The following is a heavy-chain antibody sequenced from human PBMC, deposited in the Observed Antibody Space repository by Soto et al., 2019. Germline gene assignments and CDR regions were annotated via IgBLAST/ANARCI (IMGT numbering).Heavy chain of an antibody. V-gene: IGHV1-69*01. CDR3: ARTGTYSSSLSQYSGMDV. D-gene: IGHD1-26*01. CDR1: GGTFDNFI. J-gene: IGHJ6*02. Sequence: QVQLVQSGAEVKEPGSSVRVSCKASGGTFDNFIMNWVRQTPGQGLEWMGGIVPMLGTPTYAEKFKGRVTISATGSTSTMYMEVTRLRSEDTAIYYCARTGTYSSSLSQYSGMDVWGQGTTVTVSS. CDR2: IVPMLGTP.